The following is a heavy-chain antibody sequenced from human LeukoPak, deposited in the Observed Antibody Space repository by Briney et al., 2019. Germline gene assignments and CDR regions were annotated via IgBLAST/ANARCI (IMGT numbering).Heavy chain of an antibody. CDR3: ARSRTGGRAASLVYP. V-gene: IGHV3-30*04. CDR2: ISYDGSNK. D-gene: IGHD1-14*01. J-gene: IGHJ5*02. Sequence: PGRSLRLSCAVSGFTFSSYAMHWVRQAPGKGLEWVAVISYDGSNKYYADSVKGRFTISRDNSKNTLYLQMNSLRAEDTAVYYCARSRTGGRAASLVYPWGQGTLVTVSS. CDR1: GFTFSSYA.